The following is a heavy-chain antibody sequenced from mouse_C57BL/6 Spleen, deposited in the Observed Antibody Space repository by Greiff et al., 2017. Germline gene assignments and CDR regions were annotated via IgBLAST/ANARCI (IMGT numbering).Heavy chain of an antibody. CDR2: IDPETGGT. J-gene: IGHJ3*01. V-gene: IGHV1-15*01. CDR3: TRREFYYPGWFAY. D-gene: IGHD2-1*01. CDR1: GYTFTDYE. Sequence: QVQLQQSGAELVRPGASVTLSCKASGYTFTDYEMHWVKPTPVHGLEWIGAIDPETGGTAYNQKFKGKAILTSDKSSSTAYMELRSLTSEDSAVYYCTRREFYYPGWFAYWGQGTLVTVSA.